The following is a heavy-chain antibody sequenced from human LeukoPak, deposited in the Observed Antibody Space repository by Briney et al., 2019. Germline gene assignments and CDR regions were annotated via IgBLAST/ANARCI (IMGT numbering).Heavy chain of an antibody. D-gene: IGHD6-19*01. CDR2: IKSKTDGGTT. Sequence: SGGPLRLSCAASGFTFRHAWMSWVRQAPGKGLEWVGRIKSKTDGGTTDYAAPVKGRFTISRDDSKNTLYLQMNSLKTEDTAVYYCTTDFTFFWGAVAKIDYWGQGTLVTVSS. J-gene: IGHJ4*02. CDR3: TTDFTFFWGAVAKIDY. CDR1: GFTFRHAW. V-gene: IGHV3-15*01.